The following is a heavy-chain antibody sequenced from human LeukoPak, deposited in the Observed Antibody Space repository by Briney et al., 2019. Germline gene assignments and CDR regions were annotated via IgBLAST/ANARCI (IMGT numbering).Heavy chain of an antibody. J-gene: IGHJ4*02. D-gene: IGHD3-9*01. V-gene: IGHV3-23*01. CDR2: ISGDGGTT. Sequence: GGSLRLSCTTSEFTFTNYAMTWVREAPGKGLEWVSVISGDGGTTYYTDSVKGRFTISRDNSKNTLYLQMSSLRAEDTALYYCAKGLISDWSALEYWGRGTLVTVSS. CDR1: EFTFTNYA. CDR3: AKGLISDWSALEY.